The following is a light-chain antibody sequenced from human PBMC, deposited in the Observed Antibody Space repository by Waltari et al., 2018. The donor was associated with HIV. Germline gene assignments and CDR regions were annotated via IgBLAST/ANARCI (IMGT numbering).Light chain of an antibody. V-gene: IGKV1-39*01. J-gene: IGKJ2*01. Sequence: DIQMTQSPPSLSAFVGHRVTITCSASQNICTYINWYQHRSGTPPKLLIDAASSLQTGVPLRFSASGSGTDFIFTITSLHPDDLATYYCQQSYSTPRTFGQGTQRELK. CDR1: QNICTY. CDR2: AAS. CDR3: QQSYSTPRT.